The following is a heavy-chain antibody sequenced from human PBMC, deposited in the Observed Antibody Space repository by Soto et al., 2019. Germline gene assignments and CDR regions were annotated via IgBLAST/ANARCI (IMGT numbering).Heavy chain of an antibody. CDR1: GYTFTGYY. CDR3: ASPYQPYNWNYVRRWDGMDV. J-gene: IGHJ6*02. D-gene: IGHD1-7*01. Sequence: ASVKVSCKASGYTFTGYYMHWVRQAPGQGLEWMGWINPNSGGTNYAQKFQGRVTMTRDTSISTAYMELSRLRSDDTAVYYCASPYQPYNWNYVRRWDGMDVWGQGTTVTVSS. V-gene: IGHV1-2*02. CDR2: INPNSGGT.